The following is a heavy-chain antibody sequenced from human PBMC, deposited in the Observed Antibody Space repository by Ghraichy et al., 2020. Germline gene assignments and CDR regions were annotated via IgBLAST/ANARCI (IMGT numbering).Heavy chain of an antibody. CDR2: INPNSGGT. J-gene: IGHJ4*02. Sequence: ASVKVSCKASGYTFTGYYMHWVRQAPGQGLEWMGWINPNSGGTNYAQKVQGRVTMTRDTSISTAYMERSRLRSDDTAVYYCASLIGGWYRYYFDYWGQGTLVTFSP. V-gene: IGHV1-2*02. CDR3: ASLIGGWYRYYFDY. D-gene: IGHD6-19*01. CDR1: GYTFTGYY.